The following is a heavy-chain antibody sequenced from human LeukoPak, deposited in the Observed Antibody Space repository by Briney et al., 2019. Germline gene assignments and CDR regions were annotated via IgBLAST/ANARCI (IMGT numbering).Heavy chain of an antibody. V-gene: IGHV3-30*18. J-gene: IGHJ4*02. CDR1: GFTFSSYG. Sequence: GGSLRLSCAASGFTFSSYGMHWVRQAPGKGLEWMAVISYDGSNKYYADSVKGRFTISRDNSKNTLYLQMNSLRAEDTAVYYCAKAGVVGGGIPFDYWGQGTLVTVSS. CDR3: AKAGVVGGGIPFDY. CDR2: ISYDGSNK. D-gene: IGHD1-26*01.